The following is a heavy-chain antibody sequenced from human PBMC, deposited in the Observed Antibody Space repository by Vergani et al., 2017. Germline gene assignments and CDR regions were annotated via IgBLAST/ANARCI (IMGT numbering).Heavy chain of an antibody. CDR3: ARGRNWFDP. CDR2: IYHSGST. Sequence: QVQLQESGPGLVKPSETLALTCTVSGDSIRSDYWNWIRQSPGKEPVWIGYIYHSGSTTYNPSLESRVTISIDTSKSLLSLTLRSVTEADSAMYFCARGRNWFDPWGQGTLATVSS. CDR1: GDSIRSDY. D-gene: IGHD5-24*01. J-gene: IGHJ5*02. V-gene: IGHV4-59*01.